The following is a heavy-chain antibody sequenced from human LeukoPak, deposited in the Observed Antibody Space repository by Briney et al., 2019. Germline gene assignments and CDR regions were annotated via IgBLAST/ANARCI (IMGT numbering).Heavy chain of an antibody. V-gene: IGHV3-74*01. Sequence: GGSLRPSCAVAGLTLTNFWMHWVRPPHGKGRGWVSHINSDGSSTSYADSVRGRLTISRNNAKNTLYLQLNSLRAADTAVYYCARSYGDFDYWGQGNLVTVSS. D-gene: IGHD4-17*01. J-gene: IGHJ4*02. CDR3: ARSYGDFDY. CDR1: GLTLTNFW. CDR2: INSDGSST.